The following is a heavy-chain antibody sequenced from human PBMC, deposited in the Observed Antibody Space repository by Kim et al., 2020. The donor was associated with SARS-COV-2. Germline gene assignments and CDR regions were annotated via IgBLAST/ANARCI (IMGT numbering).Heavy chain of an antibody. D-gene: IGHD3-9*01. CDR3: ATLDPTRDY. CDR2: GET. Sequence: GETIYAQKFQGRVTMTEDTSTDTAYMELSSLRSEDTAVYYCATLDPTRDYWGQGTLVTVSS. V-gene: IGHV1-24*01. J-gene: IGHJ4*02.